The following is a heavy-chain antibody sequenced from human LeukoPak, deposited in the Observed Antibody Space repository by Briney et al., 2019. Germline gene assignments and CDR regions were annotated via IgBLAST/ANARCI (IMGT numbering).Heavy chain of an antibody. CDR2: ITGSGGST. CDR1: GFTFSTSA. J-gene: IGHJ4*02. V-gene: IGHV3-23*01. Sequence: GGSLRLSCAASGFTFSTSAMNWVRQAPGKGLEWVSTITGSGGSTYYADSVKGRFTISRDNSKNTRYLQMNSLRAEDTAIYYCANRGSGKYYFDYWGQGTLVTVSS. D-gene: IGHD3-10*01. CDR3: ANRGSGKYYFDY.